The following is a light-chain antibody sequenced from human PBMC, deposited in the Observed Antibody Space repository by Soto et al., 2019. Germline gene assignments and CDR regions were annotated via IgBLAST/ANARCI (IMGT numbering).Light chain of an antibody. V-gene: IGKV3-20*01. J-gene: IGKJ2*01. Sequence: IVLTQSPGTLSLSPGERATLSCRASQTVTSFYLAWYQQKPDQAPRLLIYGASSRATSIPDRFSGSGSGTDFTLTISRLEPEDFAVYYCQQYGSSPFTFGQGTKLEIK. CDR1: QTVTSFY. CDR2: GAS. CDR3: QQYGSSPFT.